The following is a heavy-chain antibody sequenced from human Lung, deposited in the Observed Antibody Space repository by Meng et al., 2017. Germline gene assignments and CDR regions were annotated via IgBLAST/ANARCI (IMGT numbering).Heavy chain of an antibody. Sequence: QVHLVQSGPEVRKPGASVKVSCQASGYSFTNYGINWVRQAPGKGFEWMGWTSTYNSNRNYAQSLQGRVTMTTDTSTTTAYMELRSLTFDDTAVYYCARGRHCSSTTCYLPDSWGQGTLVTVSS. CDR3: ARGRHCSSTTCYLPDS. CDR1: GYSFTNYG. D-gene: IGHD2-2*01. CDR2: TSTYNSNR. V-gene: IGHV1-18*01. J-gene: IGHJ4*02.